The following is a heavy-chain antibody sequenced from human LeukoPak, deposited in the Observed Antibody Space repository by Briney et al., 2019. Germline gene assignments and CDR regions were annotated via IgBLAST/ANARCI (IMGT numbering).Heavy chain of an antibody. V-gene: IGHV3-23*01. CDR2: ISGSGGST. CDR1: GFTFSNFA. D-gene: IGHD3-16*01. CDR3: AKAGNPPLATFPTLDY. J-gene: IGHJ4*02. Sequence: GGSLRLSCAASGFTFSNFAMSWVRQAPGKGLEWVSAISGSGGSTYYADSVKGRFTISRDNSKNTLYLQMNSLRAEDTAVYYCAKAGNPPLATFPTLDYWGQGTLVTVSS.